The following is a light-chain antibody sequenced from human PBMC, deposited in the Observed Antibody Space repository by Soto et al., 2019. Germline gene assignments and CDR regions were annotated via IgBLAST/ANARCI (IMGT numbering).Light chain of an antibody. CDR3: QQYVQDRT. V-gene: IGKV1-33*01. CDR2: GAS. Sequence: DIQMTQSPSSLSASVGDRVIITCQASQDMINHLNLYQQKLGKAPKLLISGASSLEAGVPSRFSGSGSGTDFTLTISSLQPEDIATYYCQQYVQDRTFGGGTEVEI. J-gene: IGKJ4*01. CDR1: QDMINH.